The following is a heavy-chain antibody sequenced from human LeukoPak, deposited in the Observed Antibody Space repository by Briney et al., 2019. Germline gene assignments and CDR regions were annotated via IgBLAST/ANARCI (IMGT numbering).Heavy chain of an antibody. V-gene: IGHV3-21*01. CDR3: ARLRGGYNYALGPFDY. Sequence: GGSLRLSCEASEFTFSSYSINWVRQAPGKGLEWVSSISSIRNYIYYADSVRGRFTISRDNARNSLYLQMNSLRAKDTAVYYCARLRGGYNYALGPFDYWGQGTLVTVSS. CDR1: EFTFSSYS. D-gene: IGHD5-18*01. J-gene: IGHJ4*02. CDR2: ISSIRNYI.